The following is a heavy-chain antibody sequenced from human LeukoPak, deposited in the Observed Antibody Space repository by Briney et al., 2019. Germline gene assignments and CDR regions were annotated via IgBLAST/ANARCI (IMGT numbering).Heavy chain of an antibody. D-gene: IGHD4-17*01. Sequence: GRSLRLSCAASGFTFSSYGMHWVRQAPGKGLEWVAVIWYDGSNKYYADSVKGRFTISGDNSKNTLYLQMNSLRAEDTAVYYCARGADYGDYPSWYFDLWGRGTLVTVSS. CDR1: GFTFSSYG. CDR3: ARGADYGDYPSWYFDL. CDR2: IWYDGSNK. V-gene: IGHV3-33*01. J-gene: IGHJ2*01.